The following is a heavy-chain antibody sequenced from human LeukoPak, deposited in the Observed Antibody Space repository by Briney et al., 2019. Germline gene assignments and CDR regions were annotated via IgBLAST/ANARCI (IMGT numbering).Heavy chain of an antibody. CDR3: ARVGADY. CDR2: IYHSGST. Sequence: PSETVSLTCIVSDYSISGGYYWGWIRQAPGKGLEWIGSIYHSGSTFYNPSLTSRVTISVDTSKNQFSLKLSSVTAADTAVYYCARVGADYWGQGTLVTVSS. J-gene: IGHJ4*02. CDR1: DYSISGGYY. D-gene: IGHD3-16*01. V-gene: IGHV4-38-2*02.